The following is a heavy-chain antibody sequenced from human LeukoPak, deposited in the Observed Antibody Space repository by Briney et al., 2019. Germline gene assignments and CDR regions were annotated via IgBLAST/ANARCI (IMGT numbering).Heavy chain of an antibody. CDR1: GGTFSSYA. CDR3: ARDRSDYYDSSGYYN. J-gene: IGHJ4*02. CDR2: IIPIFGTA. V-gene: IGHV1-69*05. D-gene: IGHD3-22*01. Sequence: SVKVSCKASGGTFSSYAISWVRQAPGQGLEWMGRIIPIFGTANYAQKFQGRVTITTDESTSTAYMELSSLRSEDTAVYYCARDRSDYYDSSGYYNWGQGTLVTVSS.